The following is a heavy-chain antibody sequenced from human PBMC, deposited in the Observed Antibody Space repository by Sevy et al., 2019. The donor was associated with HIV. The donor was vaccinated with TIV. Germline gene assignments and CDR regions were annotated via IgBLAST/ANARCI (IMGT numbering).Heavy chain of an antibody. Sequence: GESLKISCAASGFTFNNYAMSWVRQAPGKGLEGKGLEWVSTISGGGGGTYYADSVRGRFTISRDNSKNTLYLQLNSLRVEDTAVYYCAKHYIHDIADGWFFDLWGRGTLVTVSS. J-gene: IGHJ2*01. D-gene: IGHD6-13*01. CDR1: GFTFNNYA. CDR3: AKHYIHDIADGWFFDL. V-gene: IGHV3-23*01. CDR2: ISGGGGGT.